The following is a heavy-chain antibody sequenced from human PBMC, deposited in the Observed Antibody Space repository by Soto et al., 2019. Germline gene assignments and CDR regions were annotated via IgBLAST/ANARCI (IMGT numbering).Heavy chain of an antibody. Sequence: QVQLVESGGGVVQPGRSLRLSCAASGFTFSSYAMHWVRQAPGKGLEWVAVISYDGSNKYYADSVKGRFTISRDNSKNTLYLQMNSLRAEDTAVDYCARDPNSSGWHIDYWGQGTLVTVSS. CDR1: GFTFSSYA. CDR2: ISYDGSNK. CDR3: ARDPNSSGWHIDY. V-gene: IGHV3-30-3*01. D-gene: IGHD6-19*01. J-gene: IGHJ4*02.